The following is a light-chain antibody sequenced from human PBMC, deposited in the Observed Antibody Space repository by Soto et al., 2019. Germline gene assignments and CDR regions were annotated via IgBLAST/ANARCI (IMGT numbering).Light chain of an antibody. J-gene: IGLJ3*02. CDR1: SSNIGSNY. CDR2: RNN. V-gene: IGLV1-47*01. CDR3: AAWDDSLSGVV. Sequence: QPVLTQPPSASGTPGQRVTISCSGSSSNIGSNYGYWYQQLPGTAPKLLIYRNNQRPSGVPDRFSGSKSGTSASLAISGLRSEDEADYYCAAWDDSLSGVVFGGGTQLIVL.